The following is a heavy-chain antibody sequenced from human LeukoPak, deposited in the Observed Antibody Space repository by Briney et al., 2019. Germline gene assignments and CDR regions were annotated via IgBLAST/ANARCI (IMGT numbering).Heavy chain of an antibody. Sequence: GGSLRLSCAASGFTFSSYAMHWVRQAPGKGLEWVAVISYDGSNKYYADSVKGRFTISRDNSKNTLYLQMNSLRAEDTAVYYCARGGLVGATEDYWGQGTLVTVSS. V-gene: IGHV3-30-3*01. D-gene: IGHD1-26*01. CDR1: GFTFSSYA. J-gene: IGHJ4*02. CDR3: ARGGLVGATEDY. CDR2: ISYDGSNK.